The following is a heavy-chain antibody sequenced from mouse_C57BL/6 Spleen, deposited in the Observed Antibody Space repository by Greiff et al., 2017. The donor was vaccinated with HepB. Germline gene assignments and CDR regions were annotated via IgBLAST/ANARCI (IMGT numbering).Heavy chain of an antibody. J-gene: IGHJ3*01. CDR3: ARSMVTLPAY. Sequence: EVQLQQSGPGLVKPSQSLSLTCSVTGYSITSGYYWNWIRQFPGNKLEWMGYISYDGSNNYNPSLKNRIPITRNTSKNQFFLKLNSVTTEDTATYYWARSMVTLPAYWGQGTLVTVSA. D-gene: IGHD2-2*01. V-gene: IGHV3-6*01. CDR2: ISYDGSN. CDR1: GYSITSGYY.